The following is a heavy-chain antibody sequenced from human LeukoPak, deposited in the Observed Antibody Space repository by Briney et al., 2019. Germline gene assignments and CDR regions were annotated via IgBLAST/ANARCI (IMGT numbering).Heavy chain of an antibody. CDR3: ASGGIYDFWSGYEDYYYYGMDV. V-gene: IGHV7-4-1*02. J-gene: IGHJ6*02. CDR1: GYTFTSYA. CDR2: INTNTGNP. Sequence: ASVKVSCKASGYTFTSYAMNWVRQAPGQGLEWMGWINTNTGNPTYAQGFTGRFVFSLDTSVGTAYLQISSLKAEDTAVYYCASGGIYDFWSGYEDYYYYGMDVWGQGTTVTVSS. D-gene: IGHD3-3*01.